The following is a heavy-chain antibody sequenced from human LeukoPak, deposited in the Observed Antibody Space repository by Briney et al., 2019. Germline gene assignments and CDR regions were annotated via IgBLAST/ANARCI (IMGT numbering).Heavy chain of an antibody. J-gene: IGHJ6*03. CDR2: INPNSGGT. D-gene: IGHD1-1*01. Sequence: ASVKVSCKASGYTFTGYYMHWVRQAPGQGLEWMGWINPNSGGTNYAQKFQGRVTMTRDTSISTAYMELSRLRSDDTAVYYCARKRNDGSYYYYYYMDVWGKGTTVTVSS. CDR1: GYTFTGYY. V-gene: IGHV1-2*02. CDR3: ARKRNDGSYYYYYYMDV.